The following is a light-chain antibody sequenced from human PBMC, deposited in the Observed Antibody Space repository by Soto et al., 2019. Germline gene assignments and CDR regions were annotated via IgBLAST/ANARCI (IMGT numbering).Light chain of an antibody. Sequence: DIQMTQSPSSLSASVGDRVTITCQASQDISNYLNWYQQKPGKAPKLLIYDASNLETGVPSRFSGSGSGTDFTFAISSPQPEDIATYYCQQYDNLQTFGPGTKVDIK. CDR1: QDISNY. CDR3: QQYDNLQT. V-gene: IGKV1-33*01. CDR2: DAS. J-gene: IGKJ3*01.